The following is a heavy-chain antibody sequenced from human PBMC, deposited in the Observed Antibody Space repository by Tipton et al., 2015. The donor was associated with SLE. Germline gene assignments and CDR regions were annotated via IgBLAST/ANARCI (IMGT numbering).Heavy chain of an antibody. V-gene: IGHV3-30*18. D-gene: IGHD2-2*01. Sequence: SLRLSCAASGFTFSSYSMHWVRQAPGKGLEWVAVISYDGSNKYYADSVKGRFTISRDNSKNTLYLQMNSLRAEDTAVYYCAKGPLVVVPVPYYYYGMDVWGQGTTVTVSS. CDR1: GFTFSSYS. J-gene: IGHJ6*02. CDR3: AKGPLVVVPVPYYYYGMDV. CDR2: ISYDGSNK.